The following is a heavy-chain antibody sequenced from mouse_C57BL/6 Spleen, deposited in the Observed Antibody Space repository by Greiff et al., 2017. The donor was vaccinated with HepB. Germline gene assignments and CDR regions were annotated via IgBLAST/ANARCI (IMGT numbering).Heavy chain of an antibody. Sequence: EVKLVESGAELVRPGASVKLSCTASGFNIKDDYMHWVKQRPEQGLEWIGWIDPENGDTEYASKFQGKATITADTSSNTAYLQLSSLTSEDTAVYYCTGSRGGAMDYWGQGTSVTVSS. CDR2: IDPENGDT. D-gene: IGHD1-1*01. V-gene: IGHV14-4*01. CDR1: GFNIKDDY. J-gene: IGHJ4*01. CDR3: TGSRGGAMDY.